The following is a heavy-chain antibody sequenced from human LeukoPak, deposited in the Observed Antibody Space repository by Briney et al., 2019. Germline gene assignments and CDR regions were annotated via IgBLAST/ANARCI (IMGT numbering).Heavy chain of an antibody. CDR3: ARLTWIRADY. CDR1: GFTVSSNY. V-gene: IGHV3-66*02. D-gene: IGHD5-18*01. Sequence: GGSLRLSCAASGFTVSSNYMSWVRQAPGKGLEWASVIYSGGSTYYADSVKGRFTISRDNSKNTLYLQMNSLRAEDTAVYYCARLTWIRADYWGQGTLVTVSS. CDR2: IYSGGST. J-gene: IGHJ4*02.